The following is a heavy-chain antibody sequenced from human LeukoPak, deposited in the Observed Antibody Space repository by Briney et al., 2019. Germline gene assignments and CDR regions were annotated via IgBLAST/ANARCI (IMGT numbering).Heavy chain of an antibody. Sequence: GGSPRLSCAPSGFSFSGYEIHWVRQAPGKGLEWISYISTTGRTTYYADSVRGRFTISRDNAKNSVHLQMNSLRGEDAALYFCARGDDYGDNAIVYWVQGTLVTVSS. J-gene: IGHJ4*02. CDR1: GFSFSGYE. V-gene: IGHV3-48*03. CDR2: ISTTGRTT. D-gene: IGHD4-17*01. CDR3: ARGDDYGDNAIVY.